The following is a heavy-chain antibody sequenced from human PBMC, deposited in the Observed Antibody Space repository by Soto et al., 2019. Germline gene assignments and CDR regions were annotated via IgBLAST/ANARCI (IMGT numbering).Heavy chain of an antibody. CDR1: EFSLSTSGVG. CDR2: IYWDDDK. J-gene: IGHJ5*02. D-gene: IGHD2-15*01. V-gene: IGHV2-5*02. Sequence: QITLKESGPTLVKPTQTLTLTCTFSEFSLSTSGVGVGWIRQPPGKALEWLALIYWDDDKRYSPSLKSRLTITQDNSKDPVVLTMPNMAPVDTATYYCAHSWYCSCGSCYYPKRFAPWGQGTLVTVSS. CDR3: AHSWYCSCGSCYYPKRFAP.